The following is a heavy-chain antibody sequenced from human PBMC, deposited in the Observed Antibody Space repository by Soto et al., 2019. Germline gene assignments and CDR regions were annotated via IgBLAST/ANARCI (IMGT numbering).Heavy chain of an antibody. CDR2: TYFTGNT. CDR3: AGQTFTIAAASYGRSNWFDP. CDR1: GGSITSSSHF. J-gene: IGHJ5*02. D-gene: IGHD6-25*01. Sequence: SETLSLTCSASGGSITSSSHFWGWVRQPPGKGLEWIGTTYFTGNTYYTPSLKSRLTMSIDTSKNEFSLRLNSVTAADTAVYYCAGQTFTIAAASYGRSNWFDPWGPGTLVTVSS. V-gene: IGHV4-39*01.